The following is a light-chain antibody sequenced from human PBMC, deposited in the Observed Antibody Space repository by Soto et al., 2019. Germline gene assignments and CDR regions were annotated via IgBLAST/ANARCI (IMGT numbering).Light chain of an antibody. J-gene: IGKJ4*01. V-gene: IGKV1-5*01. Sequence: DIQMTQSPSTLSASVGDTVTITCRASQNIFTWLAWYQHKPGKAPKLLMYDASILESGVPSRFSGSGAGTQFTLTISSLQSDDFGTYYGQHYNTHSFGGGTYVEIK. CDR3: QHYNTHS. CDR2: DAS. CDR1: QNIFTW.